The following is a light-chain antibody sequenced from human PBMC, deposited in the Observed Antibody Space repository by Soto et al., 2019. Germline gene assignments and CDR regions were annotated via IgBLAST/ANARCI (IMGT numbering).Light chain of an antibody. CDR2: GAT. V-gene: IGKV1-12*01. CDR1: QDIRGW. Sequence: DIQMTQSPSSVSASVGDRVTITCRASQDIRGWLAWYQKKPGKAPKLLIHGATTLQNGVPTRFSGSGSGTDFTLIITSLQPEDFATYYCQQANIFPRTFGPGTTVEIK. J-gene: IGKJ3*01. CDR3: QQANIFPRT.